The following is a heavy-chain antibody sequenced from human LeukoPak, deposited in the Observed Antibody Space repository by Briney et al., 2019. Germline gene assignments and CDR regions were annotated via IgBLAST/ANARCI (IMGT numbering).Heavy chain of an antibody. CDR1: GLTFSTYS. V-gene: IGHV3-48*01. Sequence: GGSLRLSCGASGLTFSTYSMNWVRQAPGKGLEWVSYISSDSGTIYYADSVKGRFTISRDNAKNSLYLQMNSPRAEDTAVYYCARAAQPGFDPWGQGTLVTVSS. CDR2: ISSDSGTI. J-gene: IGHJ5*02. D-gene: IGHD1-14*01. CDR3: ARAAQPGFDP.